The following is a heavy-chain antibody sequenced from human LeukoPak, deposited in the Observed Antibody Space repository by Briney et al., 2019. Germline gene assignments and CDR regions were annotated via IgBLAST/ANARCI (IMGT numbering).Heavy chain of an antibody. V-gene: IGHV3-21*01. CDR3: ARALARGGAALDYMDV. Sequence: GGSLRLSCAASGSTFSSYSMNWVRQAPGKGLEWVSSISSSSSYIYYADSVKGRFTISRDNAKNTLYLQMNSLRAEDTAVYYCARALARGGAALDYMDVWGKGTTVTVSS. D-gene: IGHD3-16*01. J-gene: IGHJ6*03. CDR2: ISSSSSYI. CDR1: GSTFSSYS.